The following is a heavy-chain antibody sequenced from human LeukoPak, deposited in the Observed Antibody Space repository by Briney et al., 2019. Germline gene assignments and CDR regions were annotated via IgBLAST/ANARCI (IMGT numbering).Heavy chain of an antibody. CDR1: GVTFSNYG. J-gene: IGHJ4*02. CDR3: AIMHPYYDGSGYWVQ. V-gene: IGHV3-33*01. CDR2: IWYDGGSI. Sequence: PGGSLRLSCSASGVTFSNYGMHWVRQAPGKGLEWVAAIWYDGGSIQYQESVKGRFTISRDNPRNTLYMQMNSLRAEDTALYYCAIMHPYYDGSGYWVQWGQGTLVTVSS. D-gene: IGHD3-22*01.